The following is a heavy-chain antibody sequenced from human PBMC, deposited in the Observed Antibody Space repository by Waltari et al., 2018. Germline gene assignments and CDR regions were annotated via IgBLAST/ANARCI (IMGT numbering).Heavy chain of an antibody. CDR2: ISSGGDT. Sequence: QVQLQESGPGLVKPSQTLSLTCTVSGGSISSPKFFWSWFRQPAGKGLQWIGRISSGGDTNYNPSLKSRVTISLDTSKNQCSLTLTSVTAADTAVYFCARGGYWGQGTQVTVSS. CDR3: ARGGY. V-gene: IGHV4-61*02. J-gene: IGHJ4*02. CDR1: GGSISSPKFF.